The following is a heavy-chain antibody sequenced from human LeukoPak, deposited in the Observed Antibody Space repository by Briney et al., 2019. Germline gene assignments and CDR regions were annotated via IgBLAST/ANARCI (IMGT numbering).Heavy chain of an antibody. J-gene: IGHJ4*02. V-gene: IGHV5-51*01. D-gene: IGHD6-13*01. Sequence: PGESLKISCKGSGYSFTSYWIGWVRQMPGKGLEWMGIIYPGDSDTRYSPSFQGQVTISADKSISTAYLQWSSLKASDTAMYYCARHPASPYSSSSLFDYWGQGTLVTVSS. CDR2: IYPGDSDT. CDR1: GYSFTSYW. CDR3: ARHPASPYSSSSLFDY.